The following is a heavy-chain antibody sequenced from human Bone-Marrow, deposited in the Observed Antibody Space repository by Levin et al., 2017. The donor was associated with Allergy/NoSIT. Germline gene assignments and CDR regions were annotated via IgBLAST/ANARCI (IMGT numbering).Heavy chain of an antibody. J-gene: IGHJ3*02. D-gene: IGHD3-22*01. CDR1: GFTFGDYA. CDR3: TRASYYDKGFDAFDI. Sequence: GESLKISCTASGFTFGDYAMSWFRQAPGKGLEWVGFIRSKAYGGTTEYAASVKGRFTISRDDSKSIAYLQMNSLKTEDTAVYYCTRASYYDKGFDAFDIWGQGTMVTVSS. V-gene: IGHV3-49*03. CDR2: IRSKAYGGTT.